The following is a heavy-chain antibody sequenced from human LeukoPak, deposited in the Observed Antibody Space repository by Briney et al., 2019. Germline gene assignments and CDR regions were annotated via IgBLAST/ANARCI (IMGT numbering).Heavy chain of an antibody. D-gene: IGHD2-15*01. CDR3: ARDPDGVVAAIHNWSDP. CDR2: IIPILGIA. V-gene: IGHV1-69*04. CDR1: GGTFSSYA. J-gene: IGHJ5*02. Sequence: SVKVSCKASGGTFSSYAISWVRQAPGQGLEWMGRIIPILGIANYAQKFQGRVTITADKSTSTAYMELSSLRSEDTAVYYCARDPDGVVAAIHNWSDPWGQGTLVTVSS.